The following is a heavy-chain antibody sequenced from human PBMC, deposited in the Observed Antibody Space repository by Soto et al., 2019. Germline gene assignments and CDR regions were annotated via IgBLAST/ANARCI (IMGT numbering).Heavy chain of an antibody. CDR2: IIPIFGTA. J-gene: IGHJ6*02. CDR3: ARVLRAVAVSFRNYYYYYGMEV. CDR1: GGTFSSYA. D-gene: IGHD6-19*01. Sequence: GASVKVSCKASGGTFSSYAISWVRQAPGQGLEWMGGIIPIFGTANYAQKFQGRVTITADESTSTAYMELSSLRSEDTAVYYCARVLRAVAVSFRNYYYYYGMEVWGQGTTVTVSS. V-gene: IGHV1-69*13.